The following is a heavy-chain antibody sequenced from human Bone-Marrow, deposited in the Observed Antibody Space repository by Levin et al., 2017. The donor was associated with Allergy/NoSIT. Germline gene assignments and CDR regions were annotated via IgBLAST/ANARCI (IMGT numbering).Heavy chain of an antibody. J-gene: IGHJ5*01. V-gene: IGHV3-23*01. Sequence: GGSLRLSCVASGFTFSKDAMTWVRQAPGKGLEWLSAISGSGGSTSYADSVKGRFTISKDNSKSLLFLQMNSLRAENTAVYYCAKAKGTSWDWFDYWGQGTLVTVSS. D-gene: IGHD2-2*01. CDR1: GFTFSKDA. CDR2: ISGSGGST. CDR3: AKAKGTSWDWFDY.